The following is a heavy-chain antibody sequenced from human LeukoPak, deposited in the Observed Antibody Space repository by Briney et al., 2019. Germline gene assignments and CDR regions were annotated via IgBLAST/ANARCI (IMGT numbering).Heavy chain of an antibody. D-gene: IGHD6-6*01. J-gene: IGHJ5*02. CDR3: ATSAGIAARP. CDR1: GFTFSSYS. V-gene: IGHV3-21*01. CDR2: ISSSSSYI. Sequence: GGSLRLSCAVSGFTFSSYSMNWVRQAPGKGLEWVSSISSSSSYIYYADSVKGRFTISRDNAKNSLYLQMNSLRAEDTAVYYYATSAGIAARPWGQGTLVTVSS.